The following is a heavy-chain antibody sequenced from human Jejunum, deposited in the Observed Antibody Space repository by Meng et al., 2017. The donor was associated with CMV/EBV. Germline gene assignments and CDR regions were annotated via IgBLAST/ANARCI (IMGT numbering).Heavy chain of an antibody. J-gene: IGHJ4*02. CDR1: GYSFTNYY. D-gene: IGHD6-19*01. V-gene: IGHV1-46*01. CDR3: ARAGAVAAPLDY. CDR2: INPGGGST. Sequence: KASGYSFTNYYIHWVRQAPGQGPEWMGIINPGGGSTSYAQKFQGRITVTRDTSTSTVYMELSGLISDDTAVYYCARAGAVAAPLDYWGQGTLVTVSS.